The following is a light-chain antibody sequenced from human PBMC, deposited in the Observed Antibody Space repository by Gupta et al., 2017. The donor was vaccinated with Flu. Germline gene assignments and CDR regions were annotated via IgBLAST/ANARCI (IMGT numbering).Light chain of an antibody. CDR1: QSVSGTS. V-gene: IGKV3-20*01. Sequence: EAVLTQSPGTLSLSPGERVTLSCRASQSVSGTSLAWYQQKPGQSPSLLIYDASIRAAGTPNRFSGSGSGTDFTLIIDRLEPEDFAVYYCQQDGSPSLTFGGGTKVEIK. J-gene: IGKJ4*01. CDR3: QQDGSPSLT. CDR2: DAS.